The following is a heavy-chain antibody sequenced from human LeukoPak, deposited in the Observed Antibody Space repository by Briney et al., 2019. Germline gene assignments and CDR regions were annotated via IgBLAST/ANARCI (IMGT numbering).Heavy chain of an antibody. CDR2: ITSNTAST. D-gene: IGHD5-18*01. J-gene: IGHJ4*02. CDR1: GFTFSNYA. V-gene: IGHV3-23*01. CDR3: AKEVRYSDLPGY. Sequence: GGSLRLSCAASGFTFSNYAMSWVRQVPGKGLEWVSGITSNTASTYYADSVKGRFSISRDNSKNTLYLQMSSLRADDTAVYYCAKEVRYSDLPGYWGQGTLVTVSS.